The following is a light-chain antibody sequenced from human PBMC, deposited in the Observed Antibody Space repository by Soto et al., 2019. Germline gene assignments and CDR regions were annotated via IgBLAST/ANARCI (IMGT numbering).Light chain of an antibody. J-gene: IGKJ5*01. CDR3: QQYGSSPIT. Sequence: EIRLTQSPCTLSLSPGERATLSCRASQSVSYYLAWYQQKPGQAPRLLIYGASSRATGIPDRFSGSGSGTDFTLTISRLEPEDFAVYYCQQYGSSPITFAQGTRLAI. CDR1: QSVSYY. CDR2: GAS. V-gene: IGKV3-20*01.